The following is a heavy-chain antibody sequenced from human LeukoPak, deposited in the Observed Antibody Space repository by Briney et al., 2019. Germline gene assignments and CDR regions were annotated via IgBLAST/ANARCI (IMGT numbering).Heavy chain of an antibody. V-gene: IGHV4-4*07. CDR2: IHSSGST. D-gene: IGHD2-8*02. CDR3: AREESGGYFDY. CDR1: GGSINTYY. Sequence: SETLSLTCSVSGGSINTYYWSCIRQPAGKGLEWIGRIHSSGSTHYNPSLKSRVTMSLDTSKNQFSLKLTSVTAADTAVYYCAREESGGYFDYGGQGTLVTVSS. J-gene: IGHJ4*02.